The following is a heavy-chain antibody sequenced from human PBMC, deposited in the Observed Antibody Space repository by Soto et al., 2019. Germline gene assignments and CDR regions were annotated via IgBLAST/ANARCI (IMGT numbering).Heavy chain of an antibody. D-gene: IGHD1-26*01. J-gene: IGHJ6*02. CDR3: IHSHDFYYSLNV. Sequence: GGSLRLSCATSGFTFKDAWMIWVRQAPGKGLERVGRMKSEGSGGTVDYAAPVRGRFTISRDDSKNTFYLQMNSLKTEDTSVYYRIHSHDFYYSLNVWGQGTTVTVSS. V-gene: IGHV3-15*07. CDR2: MKSEGSGGTV. CDR1: GFTFKDAW.